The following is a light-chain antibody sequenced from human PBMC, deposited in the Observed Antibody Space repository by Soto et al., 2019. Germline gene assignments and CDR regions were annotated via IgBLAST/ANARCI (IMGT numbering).Light chain of an antibody. V-gene: IGKV3-11*01. CDR3: KKRSNS. CDR2: DAS. Sequence: EIVLTQAQSTLSLSPGERATLSCRASQSVSSYLAWYQQKPGQAPRLLIYDASNRATCIPARFSGSGSGTDCPRTISILEPEDFAVYYCKKRSNSFGQETRLEIK. J-gene: IGKJ5*01. CDR1: QSVSSY.